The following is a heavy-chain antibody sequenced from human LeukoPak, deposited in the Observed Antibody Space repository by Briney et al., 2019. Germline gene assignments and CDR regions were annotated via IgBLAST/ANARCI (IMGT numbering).Heavy chain of an antibody. CDR2: ISGSGSTK. CDR3: AKDADIVVSSYFDY. CDR1: GFTFRSHE. Sequence: GSLRLSCAASGFTFRSHEMNWVRQAPGKGLEWVSYISGSGSTKYYADSVKGRFTISRDNAKNSLYLQMNSLRAEDTAVYYCAKDADIVVSSYFDYWGQGTLVTVSS. D-gene: IGHD2-2*01. J-gene: IGHJ4*02. V-gene: IGHV3-48*03.